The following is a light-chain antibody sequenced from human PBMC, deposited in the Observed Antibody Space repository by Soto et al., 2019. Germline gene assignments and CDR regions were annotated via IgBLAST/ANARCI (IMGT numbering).Light chain of an antibody. CDR3: QQADSFPLT. CDR2: AAS. CDR1: QGISSW. Sequence: DIQMTQAPSSVSASVGDRVTITCRASQGISSWVAWYQQKTGKAPKLLIYAASSLQSGVPSRFSGSGSGTDFTLTISSLQPEDFATYHCQQADSFPLTLGGGTKVEIK. J-gene: IGKJ4*01. V-gene: IGKV1-12*01.